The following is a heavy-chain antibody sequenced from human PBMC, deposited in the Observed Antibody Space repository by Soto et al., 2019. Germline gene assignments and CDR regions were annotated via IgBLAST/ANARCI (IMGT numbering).Heavy chain of an antibody. CDR1: GYTFNNYG. CDR2: ISAYNGDT. J-gene: IGHJ4*02. D-gene: IGHD6-19*01. Sequence: QVQLVQSGAEVREPGASVKVSCKASGYTFNNYGITWVRQAPGQGLEWMGWISAYNGDTKYAQQLQGRLTLTTDTATNTAYMELRSLKSDDTAMYYCARDRRRAVTGNVADVWGQGTLVTVSS. CDR3: ARDRRRAVTGNVADV. V-gene: IGHV1-18*01.